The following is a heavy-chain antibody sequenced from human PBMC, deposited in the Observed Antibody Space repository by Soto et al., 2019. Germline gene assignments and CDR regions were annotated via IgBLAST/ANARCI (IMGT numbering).Heavy chain of an antibody. CDR2: ISYDGSNK. Sequence: GGSLRLSCAASGFTFSSYGMHWVRQAPGKGLEWVAVISYDGSNKYYADSVKGRFTISRDNSKNTLYLQMNSLRAEDTAVHYCAKAGYSYGSSFDYWGQGTLVTVS. CDR1: GFTFSSYG. CDR3: AKAGYSYGSSFDY. D-gene: IGHD5-18*01. V-gene: IGHV3-30*18. J-gene: IGHJ4*02.